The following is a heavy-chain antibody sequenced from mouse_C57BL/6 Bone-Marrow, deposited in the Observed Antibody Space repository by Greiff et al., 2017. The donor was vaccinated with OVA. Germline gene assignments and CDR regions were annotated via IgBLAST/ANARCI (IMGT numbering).Heavy chain of an antibody. CDR1: GFTFSDYY. J-gene: IGHJ4*01. V-gene: IGHV5-12*01. CDR3: ARPDCYAMGY. CDR2: ISNGGGST. Sequence: EVHLVESGGGLVQPGGSLKLSCAASGFTFSDYYMYWVRQTPEKRLEWVAYISNGGGSTYYPDTVKGRFTISRDNAKNTLYLQMSRLKSEDTAMYYCARPDCYAMGYWGQGTSVTVSS.